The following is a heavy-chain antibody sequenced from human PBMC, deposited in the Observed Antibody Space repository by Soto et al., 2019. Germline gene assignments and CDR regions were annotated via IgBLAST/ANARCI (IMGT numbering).Heavy chain of an antibody. J-gene: IGHJ6*02. V-gene: IGHV5-51*01. CDR1: GYSFTSYW. CDR3: ARNKGYCSSTSCYGMDV. Sequence: GDSLKISCKGSGYSFTSYWIVWVRQMPGKGLEWMGTIYPGDSDTRYSPSFQGQVTISADKSISTAYLQWNSLKASDTAMYFCARNKGYCSSTSCYGMDVWGHGAAVTVSS. CDR2: IYPGDSDT. D-gene: IGHD2-2*01.